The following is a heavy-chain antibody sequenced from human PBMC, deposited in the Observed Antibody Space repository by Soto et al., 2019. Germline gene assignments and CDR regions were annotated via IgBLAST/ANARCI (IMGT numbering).Heavy chain of an antibody. D-gene: IGHD3-3*01. CDR1: GFTFSSYA. J-gene: IGHJ5*02. Sequence: QVQLVESGGGVVQPGRSLRLSCAASGFTFSSYAMHWVRQAPGKGLERVAVISYDGSNKYYADSVKGRFTISRDNSKNTLYLQMISLRAEDTAVYYCARGVRPLLELSPPVDPLGQGTLVNVSS. CDR2: ISYDGSNK. V-gene: IGHV3-30-3*01. CDR3: ARGVRPLLELSPPVDP.